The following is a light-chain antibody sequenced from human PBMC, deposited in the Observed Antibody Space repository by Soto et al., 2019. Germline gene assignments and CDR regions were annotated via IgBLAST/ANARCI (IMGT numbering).Light chain of an antibody. CDR1: QSVSSSY. CDR2: GTS. J-gene: IGKJ1*01. V-gene: IGKV3-20*01. CDR3: QQYVTSTRT. Sequence: EIVLTQSPGTLSLSQGERATLSCRASQSVSSSYLAWYQQKPGQAPRLLIYGTSSRATGIPDRFSGRGSGTDFTFTISRLEPEDFAVYYCQQYVTSTRTFGKGTTVEI.